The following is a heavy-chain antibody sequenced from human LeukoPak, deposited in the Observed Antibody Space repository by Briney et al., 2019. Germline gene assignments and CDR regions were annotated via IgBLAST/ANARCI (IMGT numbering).Heavy chain of an antibody. V-gene: IGHV4-34*01. CDR1: GGSFSYY. J-gene: IGHJ6*01. Sequence: SETLSLTCGAYGGSFSYYRTWIRQPPGEGLEWIGESSKSGITTYNPSLKGRVTISMDTSRNQFPLNLRSVTAADTAVYYCVLGRETMVRGYFGMDAWGTGTTVTVSS. CDR2: SSKSGIT. D-gene: IGHD3-10*01. CDR3: VLGRETMVRGYFGMDA.